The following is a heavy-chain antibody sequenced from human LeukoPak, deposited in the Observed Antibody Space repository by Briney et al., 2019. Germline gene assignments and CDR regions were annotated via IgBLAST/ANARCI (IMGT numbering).Heavy chain of an antibody. CDR1: GVSISSYY. CDR2: IYYSGST. CDR3: ARYGSGSSLLDY. V-gene: IGHV4-59*01. D-gene: IGHD3-10*01. Sequence: SSETLSLTCTVPGVSISSYYWSWVRQPPGKGLEWIGYIYYSGSTNYNPSLKSRVTISVDTSKNQFSLKLSSVTAADTAVYYCARYGSGSSLLDYWGQGTLVTVSS. J-gene: IGHJ4*02.